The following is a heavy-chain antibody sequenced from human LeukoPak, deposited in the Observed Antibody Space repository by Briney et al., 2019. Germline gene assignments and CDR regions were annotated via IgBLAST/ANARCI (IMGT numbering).Heavy chain of an antibody. D-gene: IGHD1-1*01. CDR3: ARDRPVQLERRHWFDP. CDR1: GYTFTGYY. V-gene: IGHV1-2*02. CDR2: INPNSGGT. Sequence: ASVKVSCKASGYTFTGYYMHWVRQAPGQGLEWMGCINPNSGGTNYAQKFHGRVTMTRDTSISTAYMELSRLRSDDTAVYYCARDRPVQLERRHWFDPWGQGTLVTVSS. J-gene: IGHJ5*02.